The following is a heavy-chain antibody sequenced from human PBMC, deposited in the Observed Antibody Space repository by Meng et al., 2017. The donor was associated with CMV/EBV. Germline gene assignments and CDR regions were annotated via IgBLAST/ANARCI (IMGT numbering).Heavy chain of an antibody. J-gene: IGHJ4*02. Sequence: GESLKISCAASGFTFSSYSMNWVRQAPGKGLEWVSSISSSSSYIYYADSVKGRFTTSRDNAKNSLYLQMNSLRVEDTAVYYCARVGGLEFDYWGQGTLVTVSS. CDR3: ARVGGLEFDY. CDR1: GFTFSSYS. CDR2: ISSSSSYI. V-gene: IGHV3-21*01. D-gene: IGHD3/OR15-3a*01.